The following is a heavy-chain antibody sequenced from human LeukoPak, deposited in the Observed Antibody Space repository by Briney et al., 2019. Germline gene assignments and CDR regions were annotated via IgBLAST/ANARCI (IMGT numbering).Heavy chain of an antibody. Sequence: GESLQISCKGSRYGFSSYWIGWVRQMPGKGLEWMGIIYPGDSDTRYSPSFQGQVTISADKTISTAYRQWSSLKASDTAMYYCARTYKVGAKDYWGQGTLVTVSS. D-gene: IGHD1-26*01. CDR1: RYGFSSYW. CDR2: IYPGDSDT. J-gene: IGHJ4*02. V-gene: IGHV5-51*01. CDR3: ARTYKVGAKDY.